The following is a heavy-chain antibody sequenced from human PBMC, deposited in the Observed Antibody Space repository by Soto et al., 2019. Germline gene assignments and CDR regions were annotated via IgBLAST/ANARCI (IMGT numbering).Heavy chain of an antibody. J-gene: IGHJ4*02. D-gene: IGHD6-13*01. V-gene: IGHV4-30-2*01. CDR3: ARRYSSSFDF. CDR2: IYHSGST. CDR1: GVSISSGCYS. Sequence: SETLSLTCAVSGVSISSGCYSWSWLRQPPGKGLEWIGYIYHSGSTYYNPSLKSRVTISVDRSKNQLSLKLSSVTAADTAVYYCARRYSSSFDFWGQGTLVTVSS.